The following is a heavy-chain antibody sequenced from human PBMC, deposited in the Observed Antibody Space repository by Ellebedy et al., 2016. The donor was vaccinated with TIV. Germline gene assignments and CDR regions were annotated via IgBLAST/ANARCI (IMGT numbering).Heavy chain of an antibody. Sequence: PGGSLRLSCAASGFTFTNYAIHWVRQGPGKDLVWVSHINDDGNRITYADSVKGRFAISRDIARNTLFLQMDSLRAEDTAVYYCVRDRMGATYTFDMWGQGTMVTVSS. CDR1: GFTFTNYA. J-gene: IGHJ3*02. V-gene: IGHV3-74*01. CDR3: VRDRMGATYTFDM. CDR2: INDDGNRI. D-gene: IGHD2-21*01.